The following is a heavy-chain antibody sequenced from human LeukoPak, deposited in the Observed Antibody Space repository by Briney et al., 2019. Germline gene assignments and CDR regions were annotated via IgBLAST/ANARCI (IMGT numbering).Heavy chain of an antibody. CDR3: ARAARLGDENFDY. CDR1: GGSISSYY. V-gene: IGHV4-59*01. CDR2: IYYSGST. J-gene: IGHJ4*02. Sequence: PSETLSLTCTVSGGSISSYYWSWIRQPPGKGLEWIGYIYYSGSTNYNPSLKSRVTISVDTSKNQFSLKLSSVTAADTAVYYCARAARLGDENFDYWGQGTLVTVSS. D-gene: IGHD2-21*01.